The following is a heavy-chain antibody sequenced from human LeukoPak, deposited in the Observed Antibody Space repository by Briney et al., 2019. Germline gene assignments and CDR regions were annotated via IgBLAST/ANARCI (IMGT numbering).Heavy chain of an antibody. CDR3: ARKAYGDYAQNDY. CDR2: ISGYNGDT. V-gene: IGHV1-18*01. D-gene: IGHD4-17*01. CDR1: GYTFTDYG. Sequence: ASVKVSCKASGYTFTDYGINWVRQAPGQRLEWRGWISGYNGDTKYAQRLQGRVTMTTDTSTSTAYMELRSLRSDDTAVYYCARKAYGDYAQNDYWGQGTLVTVSS. J-gene: IGHJ4*02.